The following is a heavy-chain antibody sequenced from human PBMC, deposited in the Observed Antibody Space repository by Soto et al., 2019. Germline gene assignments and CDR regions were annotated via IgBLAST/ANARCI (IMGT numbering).Heavy chain of an antibody. Sequence: PGGSLRLSCAASGFTFSSYGMHWVRQAPGKGLEWVAVIWYDGSNKYYADSVKGRFTISRDNSKNTLYLQMNSLRAEDTAVYYCARDFDFWSGNDAFDIWGQGTMVTVSS. CDR3: ARDFDFWSGNDAFDI. V-gene: IGHV3-33*01. J-gene: IGHJ3*02. CDR2: IWYDGSNK. CDR1: GFTFSSYG. D-gene: IGHD3-3*01.